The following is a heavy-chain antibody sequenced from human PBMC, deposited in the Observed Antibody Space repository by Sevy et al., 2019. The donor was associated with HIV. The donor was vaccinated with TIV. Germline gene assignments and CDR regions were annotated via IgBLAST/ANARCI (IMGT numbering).Heavy chain of an antibody. CDR3: ARHGSQLSSPLDL. Sequence: SETLSLTCAVSGGSISGYYWSWIRQPPGKGLDFIGWIHSRGNTNYNPSLSGRVSMSVDTSRNQFSLKLFSLTAADTAIYYCARHGSQLSSPLDLWGQGALVTVSS. V-gene: IGHV4-59*08. D-gene: IGHD2-2*01. J-gene: IGHJ4*02. CDR1: GGSISGYY. CDR2: IHSRGNT.